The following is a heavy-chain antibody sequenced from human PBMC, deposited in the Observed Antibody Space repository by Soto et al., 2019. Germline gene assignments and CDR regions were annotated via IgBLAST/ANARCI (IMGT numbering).Heavy chain of an antibody. CDR2: TYYRSKWYN. CDR1: GDSVSSNIAA. J-gene: IGHJ6*02. Sequence: ILSLTCAISGDSVSSNIAAWNWIRQSPSRGLEWLGRTYYRSKWYNDYAVSVKSRITINPDTSKNQFSLQLNSVTPEDTAVYYCARDPVLRYFDWLNYYYGMDVWGQGTTVTVSS. CDR3: ARDPVLRYFDWLNYYYGMDV. D-gene: IGHD3-9*01. V-gene: IGHV6-1*01.